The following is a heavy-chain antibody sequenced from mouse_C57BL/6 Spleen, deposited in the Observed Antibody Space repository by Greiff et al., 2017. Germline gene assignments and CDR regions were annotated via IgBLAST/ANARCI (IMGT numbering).Heavy chain of an antibody. D-gene: IGHD3-3*01. V-gene: IGHV7-3*01. CDR3: ARYKGTHYFDC. Sequence: DVHLVESGGGLVQPGGSLSLSCAASGFTFTDYYMSWVRQPPGKALEWLGFIRNKANGYTTEYSASVKGRFTISRDNSQSILYLQMNALRAEDSATYYCARYKGTHYFDCWGQGTTLTVSS. J-gene: IGHJ2*01. CDR2: IRNKANGYTT. CDR1: GFTFTDYY.